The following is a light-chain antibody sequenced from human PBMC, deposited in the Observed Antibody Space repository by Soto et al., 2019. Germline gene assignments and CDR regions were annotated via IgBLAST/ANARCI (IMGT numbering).Light chain of an antibody. CDR2: EVS. V-gene: IGLV2-14*01. CDR3: SSYTSSARV. Sequence: LTQPASVSGSPGQSITISCTGTSSDVGGYNYVSWYQQHPGKAPKLMIYEVSNRPSGVSNRFSGSKSGNTASLTISGLQAEDEADYYCSSYTSSARVFGTGTKVTVL. CDR1: SSDVGGYNY. J-gene: IGLJ1*01.